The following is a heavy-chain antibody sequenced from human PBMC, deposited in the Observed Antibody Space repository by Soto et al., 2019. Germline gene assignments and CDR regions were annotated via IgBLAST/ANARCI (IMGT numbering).Heavy chain of an antibody. Sequence: PSETLSLTCAVSGYSISSGYYWGWIRQPPGKGLEWIGSIYHSGSTYYNPSLKSRVTISVDTSKNQFSLKLSSVTAADTAVYYCARAKSGSPGWFDPWRQGTLVTVSS. D-gene: IGHD1-26*01. V-gene: IGHV4-38-2*01. J-gene: IGHJ5*02. CDR1: GYSISSGYY. CDR3: ARAKSGSPGWFDP. CDR2: IYHSGST.